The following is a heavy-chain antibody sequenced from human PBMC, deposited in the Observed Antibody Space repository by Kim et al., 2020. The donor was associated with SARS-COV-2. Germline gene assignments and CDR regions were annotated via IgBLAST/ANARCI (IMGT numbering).Heavy chain of an antibody. Sequence: GGSLRLSCAASGFTFSSYSMNWVRQAPGKGLEWVSYISSCSSTIYYADSVKGRFTISRDNAKNSLYLQMNSLRAEDTAVYYCARDSYSDYYDSSGYPSGAFDIWGQGIMVTVAS. J-gene: IGHJ3*02. V-gene: IGHV3-48*04. D-gene: IGHD3-22*01. CDR2: ISSCSSTI. CDR3: ARDSYSDYYDSSGYPSGAFDI. CDR1: GFTFSSYS.